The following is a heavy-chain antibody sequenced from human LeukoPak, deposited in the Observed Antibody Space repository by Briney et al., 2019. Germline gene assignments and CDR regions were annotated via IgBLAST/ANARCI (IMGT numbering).Heavy chain of an antibody. J-gene: IGHJ4*02. CDR2: IYYSGST. D-gene: IGHD6-19*01. V-gene: IGHV4-59*01. CDR1: GGSISSYY. CDR3: ARVSGWYSRYFDY. Sequence: SETLSLTCTVSGGSISSYYWSWIRQPPGKGLEWIGYIYYSGSTNYNPSLKSRVTISVDTSKNQFSPKLSSVTAADTAVFYCARVSGWYSRYFDYWGQGTLVTVSS.